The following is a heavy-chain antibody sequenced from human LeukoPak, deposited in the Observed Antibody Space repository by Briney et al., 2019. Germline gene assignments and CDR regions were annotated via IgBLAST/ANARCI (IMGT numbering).Heavy chain of an antibody. V-gene: IGHV3-15*01. J-gene: IGHJ6*04. Sequence: GGSLRLSCAASGFTFSNYKMNWVRQAPGKGPEWVGRIKSRTDGGTTDYAAPVKGRFTISRDDSKNMLYLQMNSLKTEDTAVYHCTPTMVRGGGVWGKGTTVTISS. CDR1: GFTFSNYK. D-gene: IGHD3-10*01. CDR3: TPTMVRGGGV. CDR2: IKSRTDGGTT.